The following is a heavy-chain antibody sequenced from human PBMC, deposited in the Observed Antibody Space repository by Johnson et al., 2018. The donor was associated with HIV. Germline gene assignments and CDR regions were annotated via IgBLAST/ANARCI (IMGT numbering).Heavy chain of an antibody. CDR2: ISYDGSNK. CDR1: GFTFSSYA. V-gene: IGHV3-30*04. D-gene: IGHD4-17*01. J-gene: IGHJ3*02. Sequence: QVQLVESGGGVVQPGRSLRLSCAASGFTFSSYAMHWVRQAPGKGLEWVAVISYDGSNKYYADSVKGRFTISRDNSKNTLFLQMNSLRAEDTAVYYCAKDHDYGDAFDIWGQGTMVTVSS. CDR3: AKDHDYGDAFDI.